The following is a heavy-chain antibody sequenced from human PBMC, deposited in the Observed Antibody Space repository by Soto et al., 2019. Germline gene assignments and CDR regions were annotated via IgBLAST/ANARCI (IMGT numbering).Heavy chain of an antibody. CDR1: GFTFSSYG. CDR3: AGYGDYGEEFYYYYGMDV. CDR2: IWYDGSNK. J-gene: IGHJ6*02. D-gene: IGHD4-17*01. Sequence: QVRLVESGGGVVQPGRSLRLSCAASGFTFSSYGMHWVRQAPGKGLEWVAVIWYDGSNKYYADSVKGRFTISRDNSKNTLYLQMNSLRAEDTAVYYCAGYGDYGEEFYYYYGMDVWGQGTTVTVSS. V-gene: IGHV3-33*01.